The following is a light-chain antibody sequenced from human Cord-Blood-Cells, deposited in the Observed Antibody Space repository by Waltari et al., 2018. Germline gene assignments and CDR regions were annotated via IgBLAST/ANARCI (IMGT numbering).Light chain of an antibody. CDR2: GAS. V-gene: IGKV3-20*01. CDR3: QQYGSSPYT. CDR1: QSVSSSY. Sequence: EIVLTQSPGPLSLSPGERATPSCRASQSVSSSYLAWYQQKPGQGPRLLNYGASSSATGIPDRFSGSGSGTDFTLTISRLEPEDFAVYYCQQYGSSPYTFGQGTKLEIK. J-gene: IGKJ2*01.